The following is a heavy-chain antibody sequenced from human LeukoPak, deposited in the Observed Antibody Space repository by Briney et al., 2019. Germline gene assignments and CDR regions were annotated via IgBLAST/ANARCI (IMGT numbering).Heavy chain of an antibody. CDR1: GFTFSSYG. D-gene: IGHD2-2*01. CDR3: AKDRSLSL. CDR2: ISYDGSNK. J-gene: IGHJ4*02. V-gene: IGHV3-30*18. Sequence: AGGSLRLSCAASGFTFSSYGMHWVRQAPGKGLEWVAVISYDGSNKYYADSVKGRFTISRDNSKNTLYLQMNSLRAEDTAVYYCAKDRSLSLWGQGTLVPSPQ.